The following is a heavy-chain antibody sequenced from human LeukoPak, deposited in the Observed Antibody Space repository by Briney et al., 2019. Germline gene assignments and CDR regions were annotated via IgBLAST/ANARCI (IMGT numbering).Heavy chain of an antibody. J-gene: IGHJ6*03. V-gene: IGHV3-7*01. Sequence: GGFLRLSCAASGFTFSSYWMSWVRQAPGKGLEWVANIKQDGSEKYYVDSVKGRFTISRDNAKNSLYLQMNSLRAEDTAVYYCARRSYRGVIGLYYYYYMDVWGKGTPVTVSS. CDR1: GFTFSSYW. CDR3: ARRSYRGVIGLYYYYYMDV. D-gene: IGHD3-16*02. CDR2: IKQDGSEK.